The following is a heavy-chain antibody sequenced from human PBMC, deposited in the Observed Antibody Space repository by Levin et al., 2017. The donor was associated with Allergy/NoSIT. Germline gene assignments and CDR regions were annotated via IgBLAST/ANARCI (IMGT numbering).Heavy chain of an antibody. CDR1: GGSISSGGYY. D-gene: IGHD4-17*01. J-gene: IGHJ5*02. Sequence: SQTLSLTCTVSGGSISSGGYYWSWIRQHPGKGLEWIGYIYYSGSTYYNPSLKSRVTISVDTSKNQFSLKLSSVTAADTAVYYCARDLNARSYGPFDPWGQGTLVTVSS. CDR2: IYYSGST. CDR3: ARDLNARSYGPFDP. V-gene: IGHV4-31*03.